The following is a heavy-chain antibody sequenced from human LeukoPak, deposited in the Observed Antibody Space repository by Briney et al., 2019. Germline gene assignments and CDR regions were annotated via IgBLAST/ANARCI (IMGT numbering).Heavy chain of an antibody. CDR2: INSSSSTI. V-gene: IGHV3-48*02. D-gene: IGHD2-15*01. Sequence: GGSLRLSCAASGFTFSIYSMNWVRQAPGKGLEWVSFINSSSSTIFYADSVKGRFTISRDSGKTSLYLQMNSLRDEDTAVYYCARDSGGAFDYWGQGTLVTVSS. CDR3: ARDSGGAFDY. J-gene: IGHJ4*02. CDR1: GFTFSIYS.